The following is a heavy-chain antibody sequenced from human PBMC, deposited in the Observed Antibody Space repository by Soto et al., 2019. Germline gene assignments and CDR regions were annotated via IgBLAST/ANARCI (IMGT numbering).Heavy chain of an antibody. D-gene: IGHD6-13*01. V-gene: IGHV3-23*01. CDR2: ISGSGGST. CDR3: TKAAGSSSWYQFDY. CDR1: GITFSSYA. J-gene: IGHJ4*02. Sequence: GGSLRLSCAASGITFSSYAMSWVRQAPGKGLEWVSAISGSGGSTYYADSVKGRFTISRDNSKNTLYLQMNSLRVEDTAVYCCTKAAGSSSWYQFDYWGQGALVTVSS.